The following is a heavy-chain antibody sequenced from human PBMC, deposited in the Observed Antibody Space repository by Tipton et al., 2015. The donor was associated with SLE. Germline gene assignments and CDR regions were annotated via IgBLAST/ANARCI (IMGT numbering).Heavy chain of an antibody. Sequence: SLRLSCAASGFTFSSYSMNWVRQAPGKGLEWVSSISSSSSYIYYADSVKGRFTISRDNAKNSLYLQMNSLRAEDTAVYYCAREGEYYWRRYFDLWGRGTLVTVSS. V-gene: IGHV3-21*01. CDR1: GFTFSSYS. CDR2: ISSSSSYI. D-gene: IGHD2-8*01. CDR3: AREGEYYWRRYFDL. J-gene: IGHJ2*01.